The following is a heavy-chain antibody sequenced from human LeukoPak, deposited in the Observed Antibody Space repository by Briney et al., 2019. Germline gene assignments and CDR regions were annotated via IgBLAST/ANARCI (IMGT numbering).Heavy chain of an antibody. J-gene: IGHJ4*02. CDR2: IHYSGST. Sequence: SETLSLTCAVSGGSISSYYWSWLRQPPGKGLEWIGYIHYSGSTNYNPSLRSRVTISVDKSKNQFSLKLSSVTAADTAVYYCARAPATYDSSGYQVRGAFDYWGQGTLVTVSS. V-gene: IGHV4-59*12. D-gene: IGHD3-22*01. CDR3: ARAPATYDSSGYQVRGAFDY. CDR1: GGSISSYY.